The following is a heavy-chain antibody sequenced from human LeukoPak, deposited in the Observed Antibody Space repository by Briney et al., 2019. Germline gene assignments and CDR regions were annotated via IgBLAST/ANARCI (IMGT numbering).Heavy chain of an antibody. CDR3: AKDHRVANERDY. D-gene: IGHD3-3*01. CDR1: GFTFSSYA. V-gene: IGHV3-23*01. J-gene: IGHJ4*02. CDR2: ISGSGGST. Sequence: GGSLRLSCAASGFTFSSYAMSWVRQAPGKGLEWVSAISGSGGSTYYADSVRGRFTISRDNSKNTLYLQMNSLRAEDTAVYYCAKDHRVANERDYWGQGTLVTVSS.